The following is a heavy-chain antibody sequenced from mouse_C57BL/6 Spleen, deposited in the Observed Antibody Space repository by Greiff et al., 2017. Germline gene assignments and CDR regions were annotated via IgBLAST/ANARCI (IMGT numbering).Heavy chain of an antibody. V-gene: IGHV1-15*01. J-gene: IGHJ4*01. CDR2: IDPETGGT. Sequence: VQLQESGAELVRPGASVTLSCKASGYTFTDYEMHWVKQTPVHGLEWIGAIDPETGGTAYNQKFKGKAILTADKSSSTAYMELRSLTSEDSAVYYCTSPTVVPYAMDYWGQGTSVTVSS. D-gene: IGHD1-1*01. CDR1: GYTFTDYE. CDR3: TSPTVVPYAMDY.